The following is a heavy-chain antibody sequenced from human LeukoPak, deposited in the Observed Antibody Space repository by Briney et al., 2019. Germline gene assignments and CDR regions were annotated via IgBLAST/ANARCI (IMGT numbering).Heavy chain of an antibody. CDR1: GYTFTSYD. V-gene: IGHV1-2*02. D-gene: IGHD3-9*01. J-gene: IGHJ3*02. CDR3: ARDGVPDYDILTGYGADAFDI. CDR2: INPNSGDT. Sequence: GASVNVSCKASGYTFTSYDINWVRQATGQGLEWMGWINPNSGDTNYAQKFQGRVTMTRDTSISTAYMELSRLRSDDTAVYYCARDGVPDYDILTGYGADAFDIWGQGTMVTVSS.